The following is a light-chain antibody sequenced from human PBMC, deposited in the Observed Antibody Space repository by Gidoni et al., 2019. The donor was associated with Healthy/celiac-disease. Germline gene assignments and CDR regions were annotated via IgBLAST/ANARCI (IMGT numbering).Light chain of an antibody. CDR2: DVS. Sequence: QSALTQPASVSGSPGQSITISCTGTSSDVGGYNYVSWYQQHPGKAPTLMIYDVSNRPSGVSNRFSGSKSGNTASLTISGLQAEDEADYYCSSYTSSSTYVFGTGTNVTVL. V-gene: IGLV2-14*01. CDR1: SSDVGGYNY. J-gene: IGLJ1*01. CDR3: SSYTSSSTYV.